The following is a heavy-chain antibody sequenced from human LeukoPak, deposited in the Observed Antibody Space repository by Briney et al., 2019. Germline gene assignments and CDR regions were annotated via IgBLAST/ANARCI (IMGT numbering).Heavy chain of an antibody. Sequence: SETLSLTCAVSGYSISSGYYWGWIRQPPGKGLEWIGSIYHSGSTYYNPSLKSRVTISVDTSKNQFSLKLSSVTAADTAVYYCARRSGSCSVAWFDPWGQGTLVTVSS. CDR3: ARRSGSCSVAWFDP. D-gene: IGHD1-26*01. J-gene: IGHJ5*02. CDR1: GYSISSGYY. CDR2: IYHSGST. V-gene: IGHV4-38-2*01.